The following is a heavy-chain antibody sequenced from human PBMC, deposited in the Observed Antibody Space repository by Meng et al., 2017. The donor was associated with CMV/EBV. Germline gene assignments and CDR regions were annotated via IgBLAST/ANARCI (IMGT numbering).Heavy chain of an antibody. V-gene: IGHV3-30*04. D-gene: IGHD6-13*01. J-gene: IGHJ4*02. Sequence: SCAASGFTFSSYAVHWVRQAPGKGLEWVAVISYDGSNKYYADSVKGRFTISRDNSKNTLYLQMNSLRAEDTAVYYCARGQAAAGTVYWGQGTLVTVSS. CDR2: ISYDGSNK. CDR1: GFTFSSYA. CDR3: ARGQAAAGTVY.